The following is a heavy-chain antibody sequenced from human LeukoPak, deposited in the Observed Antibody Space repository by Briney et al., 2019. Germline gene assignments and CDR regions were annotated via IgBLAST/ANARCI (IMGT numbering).Heavy chain of an antibody. CDR3: ARGSVDNFDY. D-gene: IGHD3/OR15-3a*01. CDR2: IYSGGST. J-gene: IGHJ4*02. V-gene: IGHV3-66*01. Sequence: GGSLRLSCAASGFTVSSNYMSWVRQAPGKGLEWVSVIYSGGSTYYADSVKGRFTISRDNAKNSLYLQMNSLRAEDTAVYYCARGSVDNFDYWGQGTLVTVSS. CDR1: GFTVSSNY.